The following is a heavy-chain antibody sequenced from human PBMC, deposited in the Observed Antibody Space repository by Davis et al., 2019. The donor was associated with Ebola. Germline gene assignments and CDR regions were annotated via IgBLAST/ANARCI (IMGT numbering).Heavy chain of an antibody. V-gene: IGHV1-3*01. D-gene: IGHD3-10*01. CDR3: ARGSGISYYFDV. Sequence: AASVKVSCKTSGYSFTSYGITWVRQAPGQGLEWMGWINAGNGNRKYSQKFQGRVTITRDTSASTAYMELSSLRSEDTAGYYCARGSGISYYFDVWGQGTLVTVSS. CDR2: INAGNGNR. CDR1: GYSFTSYG. J-gene: IGHJ4*02.